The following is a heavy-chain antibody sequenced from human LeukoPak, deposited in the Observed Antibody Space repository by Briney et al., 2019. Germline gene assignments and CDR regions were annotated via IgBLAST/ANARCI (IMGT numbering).Heavy chain of an antibody. CDR3: ARQPSPMVRGYSPAY. V-gene: IGHV1-46*01. D-gene: IGHD3-10*01. CDR2: INPSGGST. J-gene: IGHJ4*02. CDR1: GYTFTSYY. Sequence: ASVKVSCKASGYTFTSYYTHWVRQAPGQGLEWMGIINPSGGSTTYAQKFQGRVTMTRDTSTSTAHMELRSLRSEDTAVYYCARQPSPMVRGYSPAYWGQGTLVTVSS.